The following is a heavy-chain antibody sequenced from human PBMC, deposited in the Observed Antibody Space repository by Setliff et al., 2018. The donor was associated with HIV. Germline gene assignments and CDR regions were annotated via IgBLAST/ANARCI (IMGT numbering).Heavy chain of an antibody. J-gene: IGHJ5*01. D-gene: IGHD2-15*01. CDR3: ARQGSWLDS. V-gene: IGHV4-61*09. Sequence: SETLSLTCTVSGGSVSSGSYYWSWIRQPAGRGLEWIGHRYTTGSTSYNPSLKSRVTISVDTSKNQFSLKLSSVTAADTAVYYCARQGSWLDSWGQGTLVTVSS. CDR2: RYTTGST. CDR1: GGSVSSGSYY.